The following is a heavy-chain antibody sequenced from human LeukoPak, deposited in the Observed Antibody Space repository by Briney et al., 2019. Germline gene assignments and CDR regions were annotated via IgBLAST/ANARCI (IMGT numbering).Heavy chain of an antibody. CDR1: GYTFTSYY. V-gene: IGHV1-2*06. CDR3: ARSFLREEYYYYGMDV. Sequence: ASVKVSCKASGYTFTSYYMHWVRQAPGQGLEWMGRINPNSGGTNYAQKFQGRVTMTRDTSISTAYMELSRLRSDDTAVYYCARSFLREEYYYYGMDVWGQGTTVTVSS. D-gene: IGHD2/OR15-2a*01. J-gene: IGHJ6*02. CDR2: INPNSGGT.